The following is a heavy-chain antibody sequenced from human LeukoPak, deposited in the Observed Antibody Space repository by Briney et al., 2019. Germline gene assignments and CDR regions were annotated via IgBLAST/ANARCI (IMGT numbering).Heavy chain of an antibody. Sequence: SESLSLTCAVSVGSISSYDWSWIRQPPGKGLEWIGYIYYSGSTNYNPSLKSRVTISVDTSKNQFSLKLSSVTAADTVVYYCARRGLGADDAFDIWGQGTMVTVSS. D-gene: IGHD3-16*01. V-gene: IGHV4-59*01. J-gene: IGHJ3*02. CDR1: VGSISSYD. CDR3: ARRGLGADDAFDI. CDR2: IYYSGST.